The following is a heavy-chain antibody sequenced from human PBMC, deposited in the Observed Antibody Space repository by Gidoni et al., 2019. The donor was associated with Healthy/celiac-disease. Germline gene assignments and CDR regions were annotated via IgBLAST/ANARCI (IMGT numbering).Heavy chain of an antibody. CDR1: GFTFSSYS. Sequence: EVQLVESGGGLVQPGGSLRLSCAASGFTFSSYSMNWVRQAPGKGLEWVSYISSSSSTIYYADSVKGRFTISRDNAKNSLYLQMNSLRDEDTAVYYCARAPKFPMVRGVITPYYYGMDVWGQGTTVTVSS. D-gene: IGHD3-10*01. V-gene: IGHV3-48*02. J-gene: IGHJ6*02. CDR2: ISSSSSTI. CDR3: ARAPKFPMVRGVITPYYYGMDV.